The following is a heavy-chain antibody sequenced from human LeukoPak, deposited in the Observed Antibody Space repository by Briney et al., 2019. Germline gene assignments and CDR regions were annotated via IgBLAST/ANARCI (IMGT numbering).Heavy chain of an antibody. CDR1: AFPFGDYG. V-gene: IGHV3-30*18. CDR3: AKDRWELPQYFFDY. J-gene: IGHJ4*02. Sequence: GGSLRLSCAASAFPFGDYGMHWVRQAPGKGLEWVAVISYDGVDKYYADSVKGRFTISRDNSKNTLYLQMNSLRPDDMAVYYCAKDRWELPQYFFDYWGQGTLVTVSS. D-gene: IGHD1-26*01. CDR2: ISYDGVDK.